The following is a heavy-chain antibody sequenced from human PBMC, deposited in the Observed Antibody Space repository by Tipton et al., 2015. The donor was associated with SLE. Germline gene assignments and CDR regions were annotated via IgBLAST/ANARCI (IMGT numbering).Heavy chain of an antibody. J-gene: IGHJ3*01. V-gene: IGHV3-7*01. Sequence: SLRLSCAASGFTFSTFWMSWVRQAPGKGLEWVANIKQDGSEEYYVDSVKGRFTISRDNAKNSLYLQMNSLRAEDTAVYYCAKDGSNWNLDYWGLAFGLWGQGTMVTVSS. CDR3: AKDGSNWNLDYWGLAFGL. CDR2: IKQDGSEE. CDR1: GFTFSTFW. D-gene: IGHD1-1*01.